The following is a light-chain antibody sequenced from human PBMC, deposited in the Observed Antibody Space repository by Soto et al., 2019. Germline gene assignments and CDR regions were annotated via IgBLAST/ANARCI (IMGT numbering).Light chain of an antibody. CDR2: EVS. CDR1: SSDVGCYDY. J-gene: IGLJ1*01. Sequence: QSALTQPASVSGSPGQSVTISCTGTSSDVGCYDYVSWYQQHPGKAPKLMIYEVSNRPSGVSNHFSGSKSGNTASLTISGLQAEDEADYYCSSYTSSGTLYVFGTGTKLTVL. CDR3: SSYTSSGTLYV. V-gene: IGLV2-14*01.